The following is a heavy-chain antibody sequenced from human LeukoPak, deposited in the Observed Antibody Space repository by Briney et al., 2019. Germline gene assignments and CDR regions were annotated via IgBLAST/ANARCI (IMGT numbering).Heavy chain of an antibody. Sequence: ASVKVSCKASGYTFTGYYMHWVRQAPGQGLEWMGWINPNSGGTNYAQTFEGWVTMTRDTSISTAYMELSRLRSDDTAVYYCARDTIAVAAPTGYYFDYWGQGTLVTASS. V-gene: IGHV1-2*04. J-gene: IGHJ4*02. CDR1: GYTFTGYY. CDR3: ARDTIAVAAPTGYYFDY. D-gene: IGHD6-19*01. CDR2: INPNSGGT.